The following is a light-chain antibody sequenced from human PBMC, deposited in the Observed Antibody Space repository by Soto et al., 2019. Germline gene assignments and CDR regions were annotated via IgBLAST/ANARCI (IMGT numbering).Light chain of an antibody. Sequence: QSALTQPASVSGSPGHSITSSCTGTSSDVGGYNYVSWYQQHPGKAPKLMIYDVSNRPSGVSNRFSGPKSGNTASLTISGLQAEDEADYYCSSYTSSRTLYVFGTGTKVNVL. V-gene: IGLV2-14*01. J-gene: IGLJ1*01. CDR1: SSDVGGYNY. CDR3: SSYTSSRTLYV. CDR2: DVS.